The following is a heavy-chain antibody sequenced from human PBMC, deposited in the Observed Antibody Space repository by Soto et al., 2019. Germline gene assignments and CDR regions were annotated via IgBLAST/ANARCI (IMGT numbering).Heavy chain of an antibody. D-gene: IGHD6-13*01. CDR3: ARGRVRQQLALTRGYYYYGMDV. V-gene: IGHV1-18*01. J-gene: IGHJ6*02. CDR1: GYTFTSYC. Sequence: ASVKVSCKASGYTFTSYCISWVLQAPGQGLEWMGWISAYNGNTNYAQKLQGRVTMTTDTSTSTAYMELRSLRPDDTAVYYCARGRVRQQLALTRGYYYYGMDVWGQGTTVTVSS. CDR2: ISAYNGNT.